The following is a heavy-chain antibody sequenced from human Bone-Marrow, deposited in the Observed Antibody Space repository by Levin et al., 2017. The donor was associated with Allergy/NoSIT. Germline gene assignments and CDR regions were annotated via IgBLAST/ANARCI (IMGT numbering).Heavy chain of an antibody. J-gene: IGHJ6*02. CDR2: ITWNSGNI. CDR3: AKNRVTTTPHYYYGMDV. V-gene: IGHV3-9*01. Sequence: PGGSLRLSCEASGFTFDDYAMHWVRQAPGKGLEWVSSITWNSGNIGYADSVKGRFTISRDNAKNSLFLQMDSLRIEDTALYYCAKNRVTTTPHYYYGMDVWGQGTTVTVSS. CDR1: GFTFDDYA. D-gene: IGHD4-17*01.